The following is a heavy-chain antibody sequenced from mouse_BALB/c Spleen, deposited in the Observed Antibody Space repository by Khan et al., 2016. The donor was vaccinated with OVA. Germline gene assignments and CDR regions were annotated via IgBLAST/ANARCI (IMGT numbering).Heavy chain of an antibody. V-gene: IGHV1S41*01. CDR2: ISPGSGST. Sequence: DLVKPGASVKLSCKASGYTFTRYWFNWIKQRPGQGLEWIGRISPGSGSTSYKEMFKGKATLTVDTSSSSPYIQLSSLSSTDAAVYSCARSTYYGSSLYAMDHWGQGTSVTVSS. D-gene: IGHD1-1*01. J-gene: IGHJ4*01. CDR3: ARSTYYGSSLYAMDH. CDR1: GYTFTRYW.